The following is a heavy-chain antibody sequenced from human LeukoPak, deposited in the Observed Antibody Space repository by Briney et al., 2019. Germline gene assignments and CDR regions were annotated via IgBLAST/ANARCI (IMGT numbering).Heavy chain of an antibody. J-gene: IGHJ4*02. V-gene: IGHV1-46*01. Sequence: ASVKVSCKTSGYTFTSYSMHWVRQAPGQGLEWMGIINPSGGSTNYAQKFQGRVTRTRDTSTRTFYMELSSLISEDTALYYCARGTSQYVGYWGQGTQVTVSS. D-gene: IGHD2-8*01. CDR2: INPSGGST. CDR3: ARGTSQYVGY. CDR1: GYTFTSYS.